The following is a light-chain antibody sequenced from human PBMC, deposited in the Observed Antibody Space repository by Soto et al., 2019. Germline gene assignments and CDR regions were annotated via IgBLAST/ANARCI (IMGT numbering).Light chain of an antibody. Sequence: DIPMTQSPSTLSASVGDRVTITCRASQSISSWLAWYQQKPGKAPKLLIYQASSLETGVPSRFSGSRSGTEFPLTISSLQPDDFATYCCQQYNSVTWTFGQGTKVEIK. J-gene: IGKJ1*01. V-gene: IGKV1-5*03. CDR2: QAS. CDR3: QQYNSVTWT. CDR1: QSISSW.